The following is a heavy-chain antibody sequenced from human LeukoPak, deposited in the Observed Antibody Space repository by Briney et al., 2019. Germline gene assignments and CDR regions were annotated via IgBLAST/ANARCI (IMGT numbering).Heavy chain of an antibody. CDR1: GGSISSGDNY. D-gene: IGHD5-24*01. J-gene: IGHJ5*02. V-gene: IGHV4-30-4*08. CDR3: AREEIRSWFDP. Sequence: SQTLPLTCTVSGGSISSGDNYWSWIRQPPGKGLEWIGYIYYRGNAYHNPSLKSRVTISVDTSKNQFSPKLSSVTAADTAVYYCAREEIRSWFDPWGQGTPVTVSS. CDR2: IYYRGNA.